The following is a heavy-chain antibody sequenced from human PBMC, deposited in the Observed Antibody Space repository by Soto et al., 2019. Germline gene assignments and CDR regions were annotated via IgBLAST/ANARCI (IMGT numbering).Heavy chain of an antibody. J-gene: IGHJ4*02. V-gene: IGHV3-48*01. CDR1: GLTFSRYS. Sequence: EVQLVESGGGLVQPGGSRSLSCAASGLTFSRYSINWVRQAPGKGLEGVSYISISSSTIYYADSVKGRFTISRDNAKNSLYLQMDSLRAEDTAVYYCASDVYWGQGTLVTVSS. CDR3: ASDVY. CDR2: ISISSSTI.